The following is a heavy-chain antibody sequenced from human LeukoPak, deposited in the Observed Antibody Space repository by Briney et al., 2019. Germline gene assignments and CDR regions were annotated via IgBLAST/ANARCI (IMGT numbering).Heavy chain of an antibody. CDR1: GYIFTSYY. D-gene: IGHD3-3*01. CDR2: INPNSGGT. J-gene: IGHJ6*03. Sequence: ASVKVSCKASGYIFTSYYLHWVRQAPGQGLEWMGWINPNSGGTNYAQKFQGRVTMTRDTSISTAYMELSRLRSDDTAVYYCARAGGYYPYYMDVWGKGTTVTVSS. CDR3: ARAGGYYPYYMDV. V-gene: IGHV1-2*02.